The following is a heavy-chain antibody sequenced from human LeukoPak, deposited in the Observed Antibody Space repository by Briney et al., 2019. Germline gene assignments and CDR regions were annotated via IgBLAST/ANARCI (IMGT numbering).Heavy chain of an antibody. J-gene: IGHJ4*02. D-gene: IGHD3-9*01. CDR1: GFTFSSHE. Sequence: GGSLRLSCAASGFTFSSHEMNWVRQAPGKGLEWVSAISGSGGSTYYADSVKGRFTISRDNSKNTLYLQMNSLRAEDTAVYYCAKDAYYDILTGYSGPSFDYWGQGTLVTVSS. V-gene: IGHV3-23*01. CDR2: ISGSGGST. CDR3: AKDAYYDILTGYSGPSFDY.